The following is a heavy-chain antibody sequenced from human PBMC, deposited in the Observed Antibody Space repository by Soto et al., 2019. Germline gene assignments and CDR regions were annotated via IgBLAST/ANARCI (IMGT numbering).Heavy chain of an antibody. D-gene: IGHD3-10*01. CDR2: VNPNSGGT. J-gene: IGHJ6*02. Sequence: QVQLVQSGAEVKKPGASVKVSCKASGYTFTGYYMHWVRQAPGQGLKWMGWVNPNSGGTNYAHKFQGWVTMTRDTSISTAYMELSRLRSDDTAVYYCARDPKGSGSYGMDVWGQGTTVTVSS. V-gene: IGHV1-2*04. CDR3: ARDPKGSGSYGMDV. CDR1: GYTFTGYY.